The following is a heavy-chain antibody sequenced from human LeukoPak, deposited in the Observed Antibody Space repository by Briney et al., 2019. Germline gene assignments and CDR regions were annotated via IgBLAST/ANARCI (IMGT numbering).Heavy chain of an antibody. D-gene: IGHD2-15*01. CDR3: AKDEDN. CDR1: GFTFTNFA. CDR2: INEVGDGT. J-gene: IGHJ4*02. V-gene: IGHV3-23*01. Sequence: GGSLRLSCAASGFTFTNFAMSWVRQAPGGGLEWVSAINEVGDGTFYADSVKGRFTISRDNSRDTIYLHLSNLRAEDTAMYYCAKDEDNWGQGTLVIVSS.